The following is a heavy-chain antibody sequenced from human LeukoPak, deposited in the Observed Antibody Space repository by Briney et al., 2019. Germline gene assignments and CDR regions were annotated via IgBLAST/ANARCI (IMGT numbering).Heavy chain of an antibody. J-gene: IGHJ4*02. V-gene: IGHV3-21*01. Sequence: GGSLRLSCAASGFTFSSYSMNWVRQAPGKGLEWVSSISSSSSYIYYADSVKGRFTISRDNAKNSLYLQMNSLRAEDTAVYYRARGPRAAAAGSVYWGQGTLVTVSS. CDR1: GFTFSSYS. CDR3: ARGPRAAAAGSVY. D-gene: IGHD6-13*01. CDR2: ISSSSSYI.